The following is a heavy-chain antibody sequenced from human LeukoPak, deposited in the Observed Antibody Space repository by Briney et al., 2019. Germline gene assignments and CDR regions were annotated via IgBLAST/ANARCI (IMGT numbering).Heavy chain of an antibody. CDR1: GFTFSSYA. D-gene: IGHD4-11*01. V-gene: IGHV3-23*01. J-gene: IGHJ4*02. CDR3: AKKLLTVTTWGFDY. CDR2: ISGSGDST. Sequence: GGSLRLSCAASGFTFSSYAMSWVRQVPGKGLEWVSAISGSGDSTYYADSVKGRFTISRDNSKNTLYLQMNSLRAEDTAVYYCAKKLLTVTTWGFDYWGQGTLVTVSS.